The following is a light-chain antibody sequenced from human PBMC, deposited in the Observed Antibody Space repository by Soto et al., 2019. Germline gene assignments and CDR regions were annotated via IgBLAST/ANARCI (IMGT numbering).Light chain of an antibody. CDR1: QDISSS. CDR2: GAS. CDR3: QQYHSLPII. V-gene: IGKV1-33*01. Sequence: DIQMTQSPSSLSGSVGDRVTITCQASQDISSSLNWFQHKPGKAPKLLIYGASNLETGVPPRFSGGGSGTDFTLTISSLQPEDIAAYYCQQYHSLPIIFGQGTRLEIK. J-gene: IGKJ5*01.